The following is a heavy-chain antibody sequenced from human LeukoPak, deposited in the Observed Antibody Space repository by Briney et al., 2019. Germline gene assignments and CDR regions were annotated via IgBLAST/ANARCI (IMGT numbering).Heavy chain of an antibody. V-gene: IGHV4-59*11. CDR3: ARLLQGDFDFWTNTHYYFDF. D-gene: IGHD3-3*01. CDR2: AYQSGST. J-gene: IGHJ4*02. Sequence: SENLSLTCTVSGASISGPYWSWIRQPPGSGLQWIGGAYQSGSTKYNPSLQSRVTISVDTSKSQLSLKVRSVTAADTAVYYCARLLQGDFDFWTNTHYYFDFWGQGTLVTVSS. CDR1: GASISGPY.